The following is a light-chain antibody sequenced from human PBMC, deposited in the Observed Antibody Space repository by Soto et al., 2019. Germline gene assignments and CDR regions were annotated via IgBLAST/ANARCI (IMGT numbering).Light chain of an antibody. CDR1: SSNIGAGYD. CDR3: QSYESSLSGAYV. V-gene: IGLV1-40*01. CDR2: GNS. J-gene: IGLJ1*01. Sequence: QSVLTQPPPVSGAPGQRVTISCTGSSSNIGAGYDVHWYQQLPGTAPKLLIYGNSNRPSGVPDRFSGSKSGTSASLAITGLQAEDEADYYCQSYESSLSGAYVFGTGNKVTGL.